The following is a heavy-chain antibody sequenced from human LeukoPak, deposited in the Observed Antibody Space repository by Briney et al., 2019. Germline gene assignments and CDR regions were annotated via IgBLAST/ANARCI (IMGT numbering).Heavy chain of an antibody. D-gene: IGHD3-22*01. J-gene: IGHJ6*02. CDR1: GGSISSGGYY. CDR3: ARDSKRYYDSSGYFHYYGMDV. Sequence: SETLSLTCTVSGGSISSGGYYWSWIRQHPGKGLEWIGYIYYSGSTYYNPSLKSRVTISVDTSKNQFSLKLSSVTAADTAVYYCARDSKRYYDSSGYFHYYGMDVWGQGTTVTVSS. V-gene: IGHV4-31*03. CDR2: IYYSGST.